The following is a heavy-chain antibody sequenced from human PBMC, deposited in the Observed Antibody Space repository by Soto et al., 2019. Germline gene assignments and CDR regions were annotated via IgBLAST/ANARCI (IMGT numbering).Heavy chain of an antibody. CDR2: TYYRSKWYN. Sequence: SQTLSLTCAISGDSVSSNSAAWNWIRQSPSRGLEWPGRTYYRSKWYNDYAVSVKSRITINPDTSKNQFSLQLNSVTPEDTAVYYCAREPYYYCSGTYYNTYYYYGMDVWGQGTTVTVSS. D-gene: IGHD3-10*01. J-gene: IGHJ6*02. V-gene: IGHV6-1*01. CDR3: AREPYYYCSGTYYNTYYYYGMDV. CDR1: GDSVSSNSAA.